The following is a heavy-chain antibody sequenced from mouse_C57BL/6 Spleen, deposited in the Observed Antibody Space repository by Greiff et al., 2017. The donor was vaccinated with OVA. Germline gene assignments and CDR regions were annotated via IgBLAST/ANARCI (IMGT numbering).Heavy chain of an antibody. CDR1: GYTFTDYY. D-gene: IGHD4-1*01. Sequence: EVKLQQSGPELVKPGASVKISCKASGYTFTDYYMNWVKQSHGKSLEWIGDINPNNGGTSYNQKFKGKATLTVDKSSSTAYMELRSLTSEDSAVYYCASPNWDGWYFDVWGTGTTVTVSS. V-gene: IGHV1-26*01. J-gene: IGHJ1*03. CDR3: ASPNWDGWYFDV. CDR2: INPNNGGT.